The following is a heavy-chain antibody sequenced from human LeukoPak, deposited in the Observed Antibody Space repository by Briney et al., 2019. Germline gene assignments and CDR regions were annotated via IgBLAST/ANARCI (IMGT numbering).Heavy chain of an antibody. CDR1: GYTFAGYY. J-gene: IGHJ4*02. CDR3: ARDLALASSGLYY. CDR2: INPSGGST. Sequence: GASVTVSCKASGYTFAGYYMHWVRQAPGQGLEWMGIINPSGGSTSYAQKFQGRVTMTRDTSTSTVYMELSSLRSEDTAVYYCARDLALASSGLYYWGQGTLVTVSS. V-gene: IGHV1-46*01. D-gene: IGHD6-19*01.